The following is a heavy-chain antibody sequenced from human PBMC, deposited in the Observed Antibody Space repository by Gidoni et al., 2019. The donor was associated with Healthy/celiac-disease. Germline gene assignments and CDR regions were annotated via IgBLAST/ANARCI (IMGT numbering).Heavy chain of an antibody. Sequence: QVQLQESGPGLVKPSQTLSLTCTVSGGSISSGDYYWSWIRQPPGKGLEWIGYIYYSGSTYHNPSLKRRVTISGDTSKNQFALKLSSVTAADTAVYYCARDSGERFGELDYWGQGTLVTVSS. J-gene: IGHJ4*02. V-gene: IGHV4-30-4*01. D-gene: IGHD3-10*01. CDR3: ARDSGERFGELDY. CDR2: IYYSGST. CDR1: GGSISSGDYY.